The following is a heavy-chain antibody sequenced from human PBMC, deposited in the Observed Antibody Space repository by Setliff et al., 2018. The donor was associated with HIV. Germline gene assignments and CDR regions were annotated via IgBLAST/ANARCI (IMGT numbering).Heavy chain of an antibody. CDR2: IIPIFGTT. CDR1: GGTFSSYT. J-gene: IGHJ4*02. D-gene: IGHD3-10*01. CDR3: GRGVLYGLSEY. Sequence: SVKVSCKASGGTFSSYTISWVRQAPGQGLEWMGGIIPIFGTTNYAQKFQGRVTITADRSSNTAYMEIMSLRSDDTATYYCGRGVLYGLSEYWGPGSLVTVSS. V-gene: IGHV1-69*13.